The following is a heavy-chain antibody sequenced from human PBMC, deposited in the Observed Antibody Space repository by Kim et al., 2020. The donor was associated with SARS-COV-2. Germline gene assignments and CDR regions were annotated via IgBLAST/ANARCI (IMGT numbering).Heavy chain of an antibody. CDR2: IWYDGSNK. CDR3: AKVRGIAVAGTLYYFDY. D-gene: IGHD6-19*01. CDR1: GFTFSSYA. Sequence: GGSLRLSCAASGFTFSSYAMSWVRQAPGKGLEWVAGIWYDGSNKYYADSVKGRFTISRDNSKNTLYLQMNSLRAEDTAVYYCAKVRGIAVAGTLYYFDYWGQGTLVTVSS. V-gene: IGHV3-33*06. J-gene: IGHJ4*02.